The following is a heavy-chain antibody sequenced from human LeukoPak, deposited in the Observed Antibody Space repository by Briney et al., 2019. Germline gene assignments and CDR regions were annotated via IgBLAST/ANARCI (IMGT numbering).Heavy chain of an antibody. Sequence: PGGSLRLSCAASGFTLSSYAMIWVRQAPGKGLEWVSAISGSGGSTYYADSVKGRFTISRDNAKNTLYLQMNSLSSEDSAVYYCAKDRGIAAVNLDVWGQGTTVTVSS. CDR1: GFTLSSYA. CDR2: ISGSGGST. V-gene: IGHV3-23*01. CDR3: AKDRGIAAVNLDV. J-gene: IGHJ6*02. D-gene: IGHD3-10*01.